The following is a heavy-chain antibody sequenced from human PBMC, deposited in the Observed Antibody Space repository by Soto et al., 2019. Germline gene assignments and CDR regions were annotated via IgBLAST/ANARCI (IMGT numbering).Heavy chain of an antibody. CDR3: VRGDGDYYDGNGYLGRH. CDR2: IKSDGSWA. J-gene: IGHJ4*02. Sequence: GGSLRLSCAASGFTFSSYSMNWVRQAPGKGLEWVSRIKSDGSWALYADSMEGRLTISRDNAKNTLYLQMNSLRAEDTAVYYCVRGDGDYYDGNGYLGRHWGQGTLVTVSS. V-gene: IGHV3-74*01. D-gene: IGHD3-22*01. CDR1: GFTFSSYS.